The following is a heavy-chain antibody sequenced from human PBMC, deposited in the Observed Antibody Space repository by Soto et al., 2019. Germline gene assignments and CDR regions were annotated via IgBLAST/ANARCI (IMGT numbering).Heavy chain of an antibody. D-gene: IGHD7-27*01. J-gene: IGHJ4*02. Sequence: QVQLVQSGAEVKKPGSSVKVSCEASGGTFSGHAISWVRQAPGQGPEWMGGLIPLFGTTQHAQNFQDRLTITADKSTSTSYMELTSLRFEDPSIYYCARGPNWGSRFDSGGQGTLVTVSS. CDR3: ARGPNWGSRFDS. V-gene: IGHV1-69*06. CDR1: GGTFSGHA. CDR2: LIPLFGTT.